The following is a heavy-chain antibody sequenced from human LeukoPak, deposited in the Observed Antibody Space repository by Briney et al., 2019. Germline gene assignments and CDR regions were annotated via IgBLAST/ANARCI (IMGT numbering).Heavy chain of an antibody. CDR1: GYTFTSYY. D-gene: IGHD3-22*01. J-gene: IGHJ4*02. Sequence: GSVKVSCKASGYTFTSYYMHWVRQAPGQGLEWMGIINPSGGSTSYAQKFQGRVTMTRDMSTSTVYMELSSLRSEDTAVYYCARDSSQSDYDSSGLKYDYWGQGTLVTVSS. CDR3: ARDSSQSDYDSSGLKYDY. V-gene: IGHV1-46*01. CDR2: INPSGGST.